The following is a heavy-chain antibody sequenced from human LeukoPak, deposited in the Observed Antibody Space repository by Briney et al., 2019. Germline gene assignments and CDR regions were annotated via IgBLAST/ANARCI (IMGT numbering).Heavy chain of an antibody. J-gene: IGHJ4*02. CDR3: AREKRFNDWSLDW. V-gene: IGHV1-2*02. Sequence: ASVKVSCKASGYTFTGYYMHWVRQASGQGLEWMGWINPNSGGTNYAQKFQGRVTMTRDTSISTAYMELSRLRSDDTAVYYCAREKRFNDWSLDWWGQGTLVTVSS. CDR1: GYTFTGYY. D-gene: IGHD3-9*01. CDR2: INPNSGGT.